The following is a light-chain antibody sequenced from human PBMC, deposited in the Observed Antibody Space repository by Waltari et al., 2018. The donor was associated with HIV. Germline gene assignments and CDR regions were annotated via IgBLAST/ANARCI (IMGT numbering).Light chain of an antibody. CDR3: QVWHRDSEHYV. J-gene: IGLJ1*01. CDR1: DIGSQS. CDR2: DDR. V-gene: IGLV3-21*02. Sequence: SYVLTQPPSVPVAPGQTARITCGGHDIGSQSVQWYQQKPGQAPVLVVYDDRDRPSEIPERFSGSNFGSTATLTISRVEAGDEADYYCQVWHRDSEHYVFGTGTKVTVL.